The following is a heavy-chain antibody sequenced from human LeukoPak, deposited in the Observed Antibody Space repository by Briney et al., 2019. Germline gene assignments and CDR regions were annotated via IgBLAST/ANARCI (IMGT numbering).Heavy chain of an antibody. CDR3: ARDRGSYLTYYFDY. J-gene: IGHJ4*02. CDR1: GFTFSSFA. D-gene: IGHD1-26*01. CDR2: ISYDGSNK. Sequence: GGSLRLSCAASGFTFSSFAMHWVRQAPGKGLEWVAVISYDGSNKYYADSVKGRFTISRDNSKNTLYLQMSSLRAEDTAVYYCARDRGSYLTYYFDYWGQGTLVTVSS. V-gene: IGHV3-30-3*01.